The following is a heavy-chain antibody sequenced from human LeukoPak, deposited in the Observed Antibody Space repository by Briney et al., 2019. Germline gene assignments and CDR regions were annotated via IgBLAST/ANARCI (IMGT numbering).Heavy chain of an antibody. J-gene: IGHJ6*02. Sequence: GGSLRLSCAASGFTFSSYAMHWVRQAPGKGLEWVAVISYDGSNKYYADSVKGRFTISRDNSKNTLYLQMNSLRAEDTAVYYCARETRYCSGGSCYFYYYGMDVWGQGTTVTVSS. CDR2: ISYDGSNK. D-gene: IGHD2-15*01. CDR3: ARETRYCSGGSCYFYYYGMDV. CDR1: GFTFSSYA. V-gene: IGHV3-30*04.